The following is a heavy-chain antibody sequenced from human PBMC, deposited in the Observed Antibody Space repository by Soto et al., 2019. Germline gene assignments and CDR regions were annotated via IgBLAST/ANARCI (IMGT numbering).Heavy chain of an antibody. CDR1: GFTFSSYA. D-gene: IGHD1-1*01. CDR2: VSYNGGDT. Sequence: GGSLRLPCAAPGFTFSSYAMTWVRQAPGKGLEWVSIVSYNGGDTYYADSVKGRFTIPRDNSKDTVDLQMNGLRAEDTAVYYCARYIRGPTVYYFDFWGPGVLVTVSS. V-gene: IGHV3-23*01. J-gene: IGHJ4*02. CDR3: ARYIRGPTVYYFDF.